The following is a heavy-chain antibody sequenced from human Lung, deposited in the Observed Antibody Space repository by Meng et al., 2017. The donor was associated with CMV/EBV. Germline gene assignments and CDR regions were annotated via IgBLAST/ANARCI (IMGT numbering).Heavy chain of an antibody. D-gene: IGHD3-3*01. CDR2: IYYSGST. CDR1: GGPISSSSYY. CDR3: ARDATIFGVVDPYYYGMDV. Sequence: ESLKISCTVSGGPISSSSYYWGWIRQPPGKGLEWIGSIYYSGSTYYNPSLKSRVTISVDTSKNQFSLKLSSVTAADTAVYYCARDATIFGVVDPYYYGMDVWGQGXTVTVSS. V-gene: IGHV4-39*02. J-gene: IGHJ6*02.